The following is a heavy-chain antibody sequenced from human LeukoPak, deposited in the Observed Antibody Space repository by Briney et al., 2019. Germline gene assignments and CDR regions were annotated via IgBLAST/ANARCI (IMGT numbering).Heavy chain of an antibody. V-gene: IGHV3-48*04. CDR1: GFTFSSYS. D-gene: IGHD3-22*01. CDR3: ARDRGSSYDSSGDAYYYYYGMDV. J-gene: IGHJ6*02. CDR2: ISSSSSTI. Sequence: GGSLRLSCAASGFTFSSYSMNWVRQAPGKGLEWVSYISSSSSTIYYADSVKGRFTISRDNAKNSLYLQMNSLRAEDTAVYYCARDRGSSYDSSGDAYYYYYGMDVWGQGTTVTVSS.